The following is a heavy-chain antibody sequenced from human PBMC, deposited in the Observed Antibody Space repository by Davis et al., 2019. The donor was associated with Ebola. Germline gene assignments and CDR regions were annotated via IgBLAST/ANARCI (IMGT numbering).Heavy chain of an antibody. V-gene: IGHV3-11*01. CDR1: GFTFSDYY. Sequence: PGGSLRLSCAASGFTFSDYYMSWIRQAPGKGLEWVSYISSSGSTIYYADSVKGRFTISRDNAKNSLYLQMNSLRAEDTAVYYCARDLVQGVIFYYGMDVWGQGTTVTVSS. CDR2: ISSSGSTI. D-gene: IGHD3-10*01. CDR3: ARDLVQGVIFYYGMDV. J-gene: IGHJ6*02.